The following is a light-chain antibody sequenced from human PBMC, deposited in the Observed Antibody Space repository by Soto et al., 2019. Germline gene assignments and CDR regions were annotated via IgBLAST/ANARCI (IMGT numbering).Light chain of an antibody. Sequence: QSALTQPASVSGSPGQSITISCTGTNSDVGGYDRVSWYQHHPGKAPKLLIFEVYNRPSGISDRFSGSKSGDTASLTISGLQAEDEADYYCISYIPSTFTHWVFGWGTQLTVL. CDR3: ISYIPSTFTHWV. CDR2: EVY. CDR1: NSDVGGYDR. J-gene: IGLJ3*02. V-gene: IGLV2-14*01.